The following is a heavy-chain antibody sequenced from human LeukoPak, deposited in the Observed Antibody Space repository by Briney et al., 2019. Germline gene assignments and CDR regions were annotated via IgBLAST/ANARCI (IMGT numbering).Heavy chain of an antibody. CDR3: AKDPPGYSSGWPTFDY. CDR2: ISGSGGST. D-gene: IGHD6-19*01. V-gene: IGHV3-23*01. Sequence: GGSLRLSCAASGFTFSSYAMSWVRQAPGKGLEWVSAISGSGGSTYYADSVKGRFTISRDNSKNTLYLQMNSLRAEDTAVYYCAKDPPGYSSGWPTFDYWGQGTLVTVSS. J-gene: IGHJ4*02. CDR1: GFTFSSYA.